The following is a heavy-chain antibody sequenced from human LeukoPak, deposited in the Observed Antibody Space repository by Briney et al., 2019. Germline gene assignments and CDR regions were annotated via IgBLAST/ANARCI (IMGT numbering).Heavy chain of an antibody. CDR2: ISYDGSNK. V-gene: IGHV3-30*03. CDR1: GFSFSSYA. CDR3: ARPYNSGWYGDLDY. D-gene: IGHD6-19*01. Sequence: RGSLRLSCAASGFSFSSYAIHWVRQAPGKGLEWVAVISYDGSNKYYADSVKGRFTISRDNSKNTLYLQMNTLRAEDTAVYYCARPYNSGWYGDLDYWGQGTLVTVSS. J-gene: IGHJ4*02.